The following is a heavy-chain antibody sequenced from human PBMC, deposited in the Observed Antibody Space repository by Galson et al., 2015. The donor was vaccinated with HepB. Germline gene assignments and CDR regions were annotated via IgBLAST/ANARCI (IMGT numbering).Heavy chain of an antibody. J-gene: IGHJ4*02. D-gene: IGHD3-3*01. CDR3: ARSLSYYDFWSGYSLSYDDY. CDR2: ISYDGSNK. V-gene: IGHV3-30-3*01. Sequence: SLRLSCAASGFTFSSYAMHWVRQAPGKGLEWVAVISYDGSNKYYADSVKGRFTISRDNSKNTLYLQMNSLRAEETAVYYCARSLSYYDFWSGYSLSYDDYWGQGTLVTVPS. CDR1: GFTFSSYA.